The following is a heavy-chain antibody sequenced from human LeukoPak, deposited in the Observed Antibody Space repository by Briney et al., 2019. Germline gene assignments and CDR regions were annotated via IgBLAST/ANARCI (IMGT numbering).Heavy chain of an antibody. CDR3: ARLVPATNYFDY. CDR2: ISGSGGST. J-gene: IGHJ4*02. CDR1: GFTFSSYA. V-gene: IGHV3-23*01. D-gene: IGHD2-2*01. Sequence: PGGSLRLSCAASGFTFSSYAMSWVRQAPGKGLEGVSSISGSGGSTSYADSVKGRFTISRDNSKNTLYLQMNSLRGEDTAVYYCARLVPATNYFDYWGQGTLVTVST.